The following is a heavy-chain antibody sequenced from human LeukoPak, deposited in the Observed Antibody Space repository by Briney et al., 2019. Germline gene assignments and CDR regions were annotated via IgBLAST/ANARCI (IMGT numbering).Heavy chain of an antibody. D-gene: IGHD6-13*01. CDR1: GYTFTSYG. V-gene: IGHV1-18*01. J-gene: IGHJ4*02. CDR3: ARGADSSSSWSGFFDY. CDR2: ISAYNGNT. Sequence: ASVKVSCKASGYTFTSYGISWVRQAPGQGLEWMGWISAYNGNTNYAQKLQGRVTMTTDTSTSTAYMELRSLRSDDTAVYYCARGADSSSSWSGFFDYWGQGTLVTVSS.